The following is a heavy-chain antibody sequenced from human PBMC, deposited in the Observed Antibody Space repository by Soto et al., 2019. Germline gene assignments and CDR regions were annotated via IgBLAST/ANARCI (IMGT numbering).Heavy chain of an antibody. J-gene: IGHJ5*02. V-gene: IGHV4-34*01. CDR3: ARVSESYFWAGWFDP. CDR2: INHSGSS. CDR1: GGSISSYY. D-gene: IGHD1-26*01. Sequence: SETLSLTCTVSGGSISSYYWSWIRQPPGKGLEWIGEINHSGSSNYNPSLKSRVTVSVDTSNNQFSLKLSSVTAADTAVYYCARVSESYFWAGWFDPWGQGTLVTVSS.